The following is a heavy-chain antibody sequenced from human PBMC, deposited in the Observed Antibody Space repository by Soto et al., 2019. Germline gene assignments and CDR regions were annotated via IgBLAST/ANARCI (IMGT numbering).Heavy chain of an antibody. D-gene: IGHD3-10*01. CDR3: ARGSQYYYGSGSYYPLPFDY. Sequence: EVQLVESGGGLVQPGGSLRLSCAASGFTFSSYSMNWVRQAPGKGLEWVSYISSSSSTIYYADSVKGRFTISRDNAKNSLYLQMNSVRAEDTVVYYCARGSQYYYGSGSYYPLPFDYWGQGTLGTVSS. J-gene: IGHJ4*02. V-gene: IGHV3-48*01. CDR1: GFTFSSYS. CDR2: ISSSSSTI.